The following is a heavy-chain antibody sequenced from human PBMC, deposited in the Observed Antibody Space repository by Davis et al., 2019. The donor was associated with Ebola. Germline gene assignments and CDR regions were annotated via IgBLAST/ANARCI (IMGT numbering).Heavy chain of an antibody. J-gene: IGHJ4*02. CDR3: AKDPLAYTVTTQYYFDY. Sequence: GESLKISCAASGFTFSSYGMHWVRQAPGKGLEWVAVIWYDGSNKYYADSVKGRFTISRDNSKNTLYLQMNSLRAEDTAVYYCAKDPLAYTVTTQYYFDYWGQGTLVTVSS. D-gene: IGHD4-17*01. CDR1: GFTFSSYG. CDR2: IWYDGSNK. V-gene: IGHV3-33*06.